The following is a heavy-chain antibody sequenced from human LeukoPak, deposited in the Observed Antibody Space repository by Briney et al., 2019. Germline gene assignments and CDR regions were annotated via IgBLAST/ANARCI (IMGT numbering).Heavy chain of an antibody. CDR3: ARGPIVVVPAAIRPPGKKYCQH. J-gene: IGHJ1*01. Sequence: PSETLSLTCAVYGGSFSGYYWSWIRQPPGKGLGWIGEINHSGSTNYKPSLKSRVTISVDTSKNQFSLKLRSVTAADTAVYYCARGPIVVVPAAIRPPGKKYCQHWGQGTLVTVSS. CDR1: GGSFSGYY. V-gene: IGHV4-34*01. CDR2: INHSGST. D-gene: IGHD2-2*02.